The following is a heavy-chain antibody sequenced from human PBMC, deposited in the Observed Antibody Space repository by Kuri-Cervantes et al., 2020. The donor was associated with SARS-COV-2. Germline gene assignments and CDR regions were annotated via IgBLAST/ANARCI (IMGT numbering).Heavy chain of an antibody. CDR1: GFTFSSYA. D-gene: IGHD6-19*01. V-gene: IGHV3-30-3*01. Sequence: GESLKISCAASGFTFSSYAMHWVRQAPGKGLEWVAVISYDGSNKYYADSVKGRFTISRDNSKNTLYLQMNSLRAEDTAVYYCAREASSGWYGLSQYYFDYWGQGTLVTGSS. J-gene: IGHJ4*02. CDR3: AREASSGWYGLSQYYFDY. CDR2: ISYDGSNK.